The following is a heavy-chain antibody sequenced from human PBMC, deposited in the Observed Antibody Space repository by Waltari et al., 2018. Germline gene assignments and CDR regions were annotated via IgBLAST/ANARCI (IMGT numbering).Heavy chain of an antibody. CDR2: ISAYNGDT. CDR1: VYTFTSYG. D-gene: IGHD3-10*01. Sequence: QVQLVQSGAEVKKPGASVKVSCKSSVYTFTSYGIPWVRQAPGQGLEWMGWISAYNGDTNHAQKLQDRVTMTTDTSTSTAYMELRSLRSDDTAVYYCARDSGYGSGSYSVDFWGQGTLVTVSS. V-gene: IGHV1-18*01. CDR3: ARDSGYGSGSYSVDF. J-gene: IGHJ4*02.